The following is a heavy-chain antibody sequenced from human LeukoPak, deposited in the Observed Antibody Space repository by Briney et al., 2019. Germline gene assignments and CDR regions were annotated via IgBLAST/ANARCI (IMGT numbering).Heavy chain of an antibody. CDR2: IYYSGST. D-gene: IGHD6-19*01. Sequence: SETLSLTCTVSGGSISSYYWSWIRQPPGKGLEWIGYIYYSGSTNYNPSLKSRVTISVDTSKNQFSLKLSSVTAADTAVYYCARVGGSSGWYLNWGQGTLVTVSS. CDR3: ARVGGSSGWYLN. V-gene: IGHV4-59*01. CDR1: GGSISSYY. J-gene: IGHJ4*02.